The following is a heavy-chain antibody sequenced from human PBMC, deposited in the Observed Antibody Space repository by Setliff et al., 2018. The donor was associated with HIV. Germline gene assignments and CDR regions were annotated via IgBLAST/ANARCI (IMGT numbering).Heavy chain of an antibody. V-gene: IGHV4-34*01. J-gene: IGHJ6*03. CDR1: GGSFSEYY. Sequence: SETLSLTCAVYGGSFSEYYWSWIRQSPGKGLEWIGEINHSGSTHYNPPLKSRATISVDTSKNQSSPRLNSVTAADTAVYYCARGATLLPGYSDRWEYFYMDVWGKGTTVTVSS. D-gene: IGHD5-12*01. CDR2: INHSGST. CDR3: ARGATLLPGYSDRWEYFYMDV.